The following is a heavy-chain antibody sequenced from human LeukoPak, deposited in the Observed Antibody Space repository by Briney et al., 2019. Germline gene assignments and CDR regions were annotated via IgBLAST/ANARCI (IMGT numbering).Heavy chain of an antibody. CDR3: ARDYGDYPDNWFDP. D-gene: IGHD4-17*01. CDR2: INPNSGGT. CDR1: GYTFTSYY. Sequence: GASVKVSCKASGYTFTSYYMHWVRQAPGQGLEWMGWINPNSGGTNYAQKFQGRVTMTRDTSISTAYMELSRLRSDDTAVYYCARDYGDYPDNWFDPWGQGTLVTVSS. V-gene: IGHV1-2*02. J-gene: IGHJ5*02.